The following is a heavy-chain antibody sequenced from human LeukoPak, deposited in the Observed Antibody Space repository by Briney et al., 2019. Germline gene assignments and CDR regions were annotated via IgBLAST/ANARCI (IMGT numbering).Heavy chain of an antibody. CDR2: ISSSSYM. CDR3: ARAAGGVSGYDLYYFDY. CDR1: GFSFSFSSYW. V-gene: IGHV3-21*01. Sequence: PGGSLRLSCAASGFSFSFSSYWMHWVRQAPGKGLEWVSCISSSSYMYYADSVRGRFTISRDNAKRSLYLQMNSLRAEDTAVYYCARAAGGVSGYDLYYFDYWGQGALVTVSS. D-gene: IGHD5-12*01. J-gene: IGHJ4*02.